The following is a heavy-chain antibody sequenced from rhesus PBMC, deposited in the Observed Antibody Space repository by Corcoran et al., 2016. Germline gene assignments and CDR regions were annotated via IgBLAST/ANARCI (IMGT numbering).Heavy chain of an antibody. J-gene: IGHJ4*01. D-gene: IGHD3-16*01. V-gene: IGHV4-122*02. Sequence: VQLPASGPGLVKPSETLSLTCAVSGYSISGYYWSWIRKAPGKGLEWIGYITYSGSTSYNPSLKSRGTISRDTSKNQFSLKLSSVTAADTAVYYCARGGYSGSYYHFDYWGQRVLVTVSS. CDR3: ARGGYSGSYYHFDY. CDR1: GYSISGYY. CDR2: ITYSGST.